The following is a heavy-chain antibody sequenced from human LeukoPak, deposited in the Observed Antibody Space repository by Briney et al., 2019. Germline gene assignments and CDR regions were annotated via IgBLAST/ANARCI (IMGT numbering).Heavy chain of an antibody. V-gene: IGHV4-4*09. Sequence: KASETLSLTCTVSGGSISSYYWSWIRQPPGKGLEWIGYIYTSGSTNYNPSLKSRVTISVDTSKNQFSLKLSSVTAADTDVYYCARDQGGNPIDYWGQGTLVTVSS. J-gene: IGHJ4*02. CDR3: ARDQGGNPIDY. CDR1: GGSISSYY. CDR2: IYTSGST. D-gene: IGHD4-23*01.